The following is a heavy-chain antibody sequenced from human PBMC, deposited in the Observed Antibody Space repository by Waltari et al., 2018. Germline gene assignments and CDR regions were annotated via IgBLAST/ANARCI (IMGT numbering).Heavy chain of an antibody. CDR3: ARDLISGWYRTFDY. V-gene: IGHV1-3*01. CDR1: GYTFTSYA. D-gene: IGHD6-19*01. Sequence: QVQLVQSGAEVKKPGASVKVSCKASGYTFTSYAMHWVRQAPGQRLEWMGWINAGNGNTKYSQKFQGRVTITRDTSASTAYMELSSLRAEDTAVYYCARDLISGWYRTFDYWGQGTLVTVSS. J-gene: IGHJ4*02. CDR2: INAGNGNT.